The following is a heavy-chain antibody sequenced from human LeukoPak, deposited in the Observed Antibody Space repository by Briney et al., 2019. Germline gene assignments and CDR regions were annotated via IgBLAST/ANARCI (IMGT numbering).Heavy chain of an antibody. Sequence: ASVKVSCKASGYTFTSYDINWVRQATGQGLEWMGWMNPNSGNTGYAQKFQGRVTITRNTSISTAYMELSSLRSEDTAVYYCARVLYYDFWSGYSLGNYYYMDVWGKGPTVTVSS. V-gene: IGHV1-8*03. D-gene: IGHD3-3*01. J-gene: IGHJ6*03. CDR2: MNPNSGNT. CDR1: GYTFTSYD. CDR3: ARVLYYDFWSGYSLGNYYYMDV.